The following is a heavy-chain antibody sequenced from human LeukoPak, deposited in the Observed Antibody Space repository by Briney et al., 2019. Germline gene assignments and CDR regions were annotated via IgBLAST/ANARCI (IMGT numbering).Heavy chain of an antibody. Sequence: SETLSLTCTVSGGSIGTYYWGWIRQPPGKGLEWIGSIYHSGSTYYNPSLKSRVTISVDTSKNQFSLKLSSVTAADTAVYYCARPYYYDSRIDPWGQGILVTVSS. CDR1: GGSIGTYY. CDR3: ARPYYYDSRIDP. D-gene: IGHD3-22*01. J-gene: IGHJ5*02. V-gene: IGHV4-38-2*02. CDR2: IYHSGST.